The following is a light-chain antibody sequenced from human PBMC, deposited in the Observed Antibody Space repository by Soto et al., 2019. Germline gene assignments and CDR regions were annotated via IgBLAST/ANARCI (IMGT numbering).Light chain of an antibody. CDR3: SSKTSSSSPFV. J-gene: IGLJ1*01. V-gene: IGLV2-14*01. CDR1: TSDVGAYNY. Sequence: QSALTQPASVSGSPGQSITISCTGSTSDVGAYNYVSWYKHHPGQAPQLMIYEVSNRPSGVSNRFSGSKSGNTASLTISGLQADDEGDYHCSSKTSSSSPFVFGTGTKVTVL. CDR2: EVS.